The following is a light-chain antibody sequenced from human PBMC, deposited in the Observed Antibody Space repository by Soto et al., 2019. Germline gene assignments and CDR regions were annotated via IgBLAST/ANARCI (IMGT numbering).Light chain of an antibody. CDR1: SSDIGAYNS. Sequence: QSALTQPASVSGSPGQSITISCTGTSSDIGAYNSVSWYQQHPGKAPKLIVFQVRYRPSGVSNRFSGSKSGNTASLTISGLQAEDEAVYCCCSYTRTSNHYFFGSGTKVTVL. V-gene: IGLV2-14*01. CDR2: QVR. J-gene: IGLJ1*01. CDR3: CSYTRTSNHYF.